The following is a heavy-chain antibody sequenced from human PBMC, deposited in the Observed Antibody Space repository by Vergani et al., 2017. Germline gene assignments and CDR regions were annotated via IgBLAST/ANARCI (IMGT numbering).Heavy chain of an antibody. CDR2: ISGSGGFT. J-gene: IGHJ4*02. CDR1: GFIFTNFA. Sequence: EVQLLESGGNLVQPGGSLRLYCAASGFIFTNFAMTWVRQAPGEGLEWVSGISGSGGFTYYADSVKGRFTISRDNSKNTMFLQMNNLRAEDTAVYYCAKDNVPGYYDSSCYCDYWGQGTLVTVSS. CDR3: AKDNVPGYYDSSCYCDY. D-gene: IGHD3-22*01. V-gene: IGHV3-23*01.